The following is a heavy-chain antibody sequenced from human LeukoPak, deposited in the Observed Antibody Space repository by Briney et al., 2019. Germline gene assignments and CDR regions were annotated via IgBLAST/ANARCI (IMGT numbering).Heavy chain of an antibody. CDR3: AKSQRGYCSSTSCYGDY. V-gene: IGHV3-30*02. CDR2: IRYDETNK. J-gene: IGHJ4*02. D-gene: IGHD2-2*03. Sequence: GGSLRLSCAASGFSSSSFGMHWVRQAPGKGLERVAFIRYDETNKFYADSVKGRFTISRDNSNNTLYLQMNSLRAEDSAVYHCAKSQRGYCSSTSCYGDYWGQGTLVTVSS. CDR1: GFSSSSFG.